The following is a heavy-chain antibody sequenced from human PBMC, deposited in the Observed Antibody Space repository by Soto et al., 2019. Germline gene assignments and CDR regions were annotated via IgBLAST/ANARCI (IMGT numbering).Heavy chain of an antibody. CDR3: AKGPHSASWYYYMDV. Sequence: GGSLRLSCAASGFTLSTYDMHWVRQATGKGLEWVAALSYAGDTYYPGSVKGRFTVSRESAKNSLYLRMNSLTAGDTAAYYCAKGPHSASWYYYMDVWGKGTTVTVSS. J-gene: IGHJ6*03. V-gene: IGHV3-13*01. D-gene: IGHD6-25*01. CDR1: GFTLSTYD. CDR2: LSYAGDT.